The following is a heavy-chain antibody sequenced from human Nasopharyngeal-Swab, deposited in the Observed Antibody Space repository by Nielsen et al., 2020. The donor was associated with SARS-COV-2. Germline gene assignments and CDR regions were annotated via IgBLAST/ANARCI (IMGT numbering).Heavy chain of an antibody. Sequence: WVRQAPGQGLEWMGGIIPIFGTANYAQKFQGRVTITADKSTSTAYMELSSLRSEDPAVYYCAREDLGYSSGAWGQGTLVTVSS. CDR3: AREDLGYSSGA. D-gene: IGHD5-18*01. V-gene: IGHV1-69*06. J-gene: IGHJ5*02. CDR2: IIPIFGTA.